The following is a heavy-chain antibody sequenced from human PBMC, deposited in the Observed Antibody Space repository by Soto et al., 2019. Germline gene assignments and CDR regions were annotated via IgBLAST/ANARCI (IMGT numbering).Heavy chain of an antibody. D-gene: IGHD3-3*01. CDR2: ISGSGGST. J-gene: IGHJ5*02. CDR3: AKDHLRFLEWFQFDP. Sequence: GGSLRLSCGASGFTFGSYAVSWVRQAPGKGLEWVSAISGSGGSTYYADSVKGRFTISRDNSKNTLYLQMNSLRAEDTAVYYCAKDHLRFLEWFQFDPWGQGTLVTVSS. V-gene: IGHV3-23*01. CDR1: GFTFGSYA.